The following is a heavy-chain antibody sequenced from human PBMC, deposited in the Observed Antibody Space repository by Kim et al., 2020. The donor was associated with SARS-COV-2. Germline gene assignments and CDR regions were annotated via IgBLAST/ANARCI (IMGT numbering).Heavy chain of an antibody. CDR1: GYTFTSFG. CDR3: ARVSVDTAMVMWYDYGLDV. J-gene: IGHJ6*02. CDR2: ISAYNGNT. Sequence: ASVKVSCKASGYTFTSFGISWVRQAPGQGLEWMGRISAYNGNTIYAQKLQGRVTMTTDTSTSTAYMELRSLRSDDTAVYYCARVSVDTAMVMWYDYGLDVWGQGTTVTVSS. V-gene: IGHV1-18*01. D-gene: IGHD5-18*01.